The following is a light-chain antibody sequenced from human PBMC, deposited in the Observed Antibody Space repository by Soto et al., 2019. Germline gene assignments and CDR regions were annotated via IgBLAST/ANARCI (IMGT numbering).Light chain of an antibody. CDR3: AAWDDSLNGVI. CDR1: SSNIGGNP. J-gene: IGLJ2*01. V-gene: IGLV1-44*01. Sequence: QSVLTQPPSASGTPGQWVTVSCSGGSSNIGGNPVTWYQQVPGTAPKLLIYTNSQRPSGVPDRFSGSKSGTSASLAISDLQSEDEADYYCAAWDDSLNGVIFGGGTKLTVL. CDR2: TNS.